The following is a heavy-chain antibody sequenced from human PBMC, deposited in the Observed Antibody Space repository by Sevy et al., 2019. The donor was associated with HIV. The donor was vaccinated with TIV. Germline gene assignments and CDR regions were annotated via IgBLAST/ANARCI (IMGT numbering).Heavy chain of an antibody. J-gene: IGHJ3*02. V-gene: IGHV3-21*01. CDR3: ARGLLTMIVVAAFDI. CDR2: ISSSSSYI. D-gene: IGHD3-22*01. Sequence: GGSLRLSCAASGFTFSSYSMNWVHQAPGKGLEWVSSISSSSSYIYYADSVKGRFTISRDNAKNSLYLQMNSLRAEDTAVYYCARGLLTMIVVAAFDIWGQGTMVTVSS. CDR1: GFTFSSYS.